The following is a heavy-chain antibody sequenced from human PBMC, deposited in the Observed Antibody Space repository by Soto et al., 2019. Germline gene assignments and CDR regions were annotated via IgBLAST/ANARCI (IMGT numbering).Heavy chain of an antibody. J-gene: IGHJ3*02. V-gene: IGHV3-30*18. Sequence: GGSLRLSCAASGFTFSSYGMHWVRQAPGKGLKWVAVISYDGSNKYYADSVKGRFTISRDNSKNTLYLQMNSLRAEDTAVYYCAKDGCDFDYYYDGSGYLGGCTIPFDIWGQGTMVTVSS. CDR3: AKDGCDFDYYYDGSGYLGGCTIPFDI. CDR2: ISYDGSNK. D-gene: IGHD3-22*01. CDR1: GFTFSSYG.